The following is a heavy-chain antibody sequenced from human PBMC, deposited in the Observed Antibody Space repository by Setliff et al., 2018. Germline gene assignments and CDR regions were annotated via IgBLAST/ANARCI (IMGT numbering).Heavy chain of an antibody. D-gene: IGHD1-26*01. CDR2: INEDGSHK. J-gene: IGHJ4*02. CDR3: ATSGGHYFDY. Sequence: PGESLKISCAASGFTFSSYWMSWVRQAPGKGLERLANINEDGSHKYYVDSVKGRFTISRDNAENSLYLQLNSLRAEDTAVYYCATSGGHYFDYWGQGTLVTVSS. CDR1: GFTFSSYW. V-gene: IGHV3-7*03.